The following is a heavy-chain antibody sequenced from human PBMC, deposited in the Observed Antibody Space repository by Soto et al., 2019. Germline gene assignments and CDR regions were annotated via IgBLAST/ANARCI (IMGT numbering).Heavy chain of an antibody. Sequence: GGSLRLSCAASGFTFSSYWMNWVRQAPGKGLEWVSSISSSSSYIYYADSVKGRFTISRDNAKNSLYLQMNSLRAEDTAVYYCARDRGSGTDYWGQGTLVTFSS. D-gene: IGHD1-1*01. CDR1: GFTFSSYW. V-gene: IGHV3-21*01. CDR3: ARDRGSGTDY. J-gene: IGHJ4*02. CDR2: ISSSSSYI.